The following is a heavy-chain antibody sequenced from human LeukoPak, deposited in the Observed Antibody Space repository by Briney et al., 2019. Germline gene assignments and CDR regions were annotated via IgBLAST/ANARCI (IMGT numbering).Heavy chain of an antibody. CDR2: IYSSGST. D-gene: IGHD5-24*01. CDR1: GSSISSYY. Sequence: SETLSLTCTVSGSSISSYYWSWIRQPAGKGLEWIGRIYSSGSTNYNPSLKSRVTISVDTSKNQFSLKLSSVTAADTAVYYCARVEMATIHFDYWGQGTLVTVSS. CDR3: ARVEMATIHFDY. V-gene: IGHV4-4*07. J-gene: IGHJ4*02.